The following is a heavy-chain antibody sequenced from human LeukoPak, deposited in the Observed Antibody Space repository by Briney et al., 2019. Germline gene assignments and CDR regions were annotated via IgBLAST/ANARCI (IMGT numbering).Heavy chain of an antibody. CDR2: IYYSGST. CDR1: GGSISSYY. J-gene: IGHJ3*02. Sequence: SETLSLTCTVSGGSISSYYWSWIRQPPGKGLEWIGYIYYSGSTNYNPSLKSRVTISVDTSKNQFSLMLSYVTAADTAVYYCARDTGYSYGHDAFDIWGQGTMVTVSS. V-gene: IGHV4-59*01. CDR3: ARDTGYSYGHDAFDI. D-gene: IGHD5-18*01.